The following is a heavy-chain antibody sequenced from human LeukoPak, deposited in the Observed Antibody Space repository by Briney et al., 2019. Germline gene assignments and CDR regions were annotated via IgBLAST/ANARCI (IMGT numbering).Heavy chain of an antibody. CDR1: GFTFSNAW. CDR2: ITSKAAGETT. J-gene: IGHJ4*02. Sequence: GGSLRLSCAASGFTFSNAWMSWVRQAPGKGLEWVGRITSKAAGETTEYVAPVKGRFSISRDDSMNTLYLQMNSLKTEDTAVYYCTTDMNYYDSSGYYYAFDYWGQGTLVTVSS. V-gene: IGHV3-15*01. CDR3: TTDMNYYDSSGYYYAFDY. D-gene: IGHD3-22*01.